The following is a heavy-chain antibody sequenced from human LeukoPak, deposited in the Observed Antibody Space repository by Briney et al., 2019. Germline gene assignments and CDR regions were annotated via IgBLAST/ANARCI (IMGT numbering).Heavy chain of an antibody. CDR1: GVSISNSSYY. Sequence: SSETLSLTCIVSGVSISNSSYYWGWIRQPPGKGLEWIGSIYYSGSTNYNPSLKSRVTISVDTSKNQFSLKLSSVTAADTAVYYCARDGVNYYDIGGYDIWGRGTLVTVSS. D-gene: IGHD3-22*01. CDR2: IYYSGST. J-gene: IGHJ4*02. CDR3: ARDGVNYYDIGGYDI. V-gene: IGHV4-39*07.